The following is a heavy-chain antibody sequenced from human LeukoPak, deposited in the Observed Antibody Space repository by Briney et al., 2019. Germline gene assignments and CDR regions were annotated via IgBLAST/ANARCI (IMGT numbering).Heavy chain of an antibody. D-gene: IGHD3-10*01. J-gene: IGHJ6*04. CDR1: GYTFSYFC. CDR3: ARTLDYGSASTRYSDV. CDR2: IYPGDSDT. V-gene: IGHV5-51*01. Sequence: GESLKISCQGSGYTFSYFCVAWVRQMPAKGLEWLGVIYPGDSDTRYSPSFQGQVTISADESINTAYLQWSSLKASDTATYYCARTLDYGSASTRYSDVWGKGTRVIVSS.